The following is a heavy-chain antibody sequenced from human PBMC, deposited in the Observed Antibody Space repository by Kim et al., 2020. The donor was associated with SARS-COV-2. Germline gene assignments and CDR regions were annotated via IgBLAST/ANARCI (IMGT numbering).Heavy chain of an antibody. CDR2: IYYSGST. V-gene: IGHV4-39*02. J-gene: IGHJ6*02. Sequence: SETLSLTCTVSGGSISSSIYYWGWIRQPPGKGLEWIGSIYYSGSTYYNPSLKSRVTISVDTSKNQFSLKLSSVTAADTAVYYCARETHDYYYYGMDVWGQGTTVTVSS. CDR1: GGSISSSIYY. CDR3: ARETHDYYYYGMDV.